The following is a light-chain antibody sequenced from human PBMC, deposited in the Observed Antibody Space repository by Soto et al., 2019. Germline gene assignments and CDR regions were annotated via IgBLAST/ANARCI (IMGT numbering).Light chain of an antibody. CDR3: VQLSQFPRT. CDR1: QASFPSDGNTY. CDR2: QIS. J-gene: IGKJ1*01. Sequence: DIVMTQPQFSPPVTLEHPPPIPSRPSQASFPSDGNTYLSWLQQRPGQPPRLLIYQISNRFSGVPDRFSGSGAGTDFTLKISRVEAEDVGIYSCVQLSQFPRTFGQGTKVEIK. V-gene: IGKV2-24*01.